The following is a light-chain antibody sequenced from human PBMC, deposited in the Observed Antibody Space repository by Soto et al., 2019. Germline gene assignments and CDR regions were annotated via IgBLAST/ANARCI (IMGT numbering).Light chain of an antibody. CDR1: KIGSKI. CDR3: QVWASTAVFFV. CDR2: DAT. V-gene: IGLV3-21*02. Sequence: SDELTPPPSVSLAPGQTSKITCGGDKIGSKIVHWYKQRPGQAPVAGVFDATDPPSEIPDRISASTSGDTTTLTISMVDTGDEAYYYCQVWASTAVFFVFGSGTNFTV. J-gene: IGLJ1*01.